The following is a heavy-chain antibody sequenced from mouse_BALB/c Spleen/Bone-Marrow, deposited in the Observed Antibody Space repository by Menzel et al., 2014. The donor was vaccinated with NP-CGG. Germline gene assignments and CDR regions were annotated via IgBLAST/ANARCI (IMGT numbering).Heavy chain of an antibody. V-gene: IGHV1-54*03. CDR1: GYAFTNYL. D-gene: IGHD1-2*01. CDR3: ARDYYGGYYYAMGY. Sequence: VKVVESGAELVRPGTSVKVSCKASGYAFTNYLIEWVKQRPGQGLEWIGVINPGSGGTNYNEKFKGKATLTADKSSSTAYMQLSSLTSDDSAVYFCARDYYGGYYYAMGYWGQGTSVTVSS. CDR2: INPGSGGT. J-gene: IGHJ4*01.